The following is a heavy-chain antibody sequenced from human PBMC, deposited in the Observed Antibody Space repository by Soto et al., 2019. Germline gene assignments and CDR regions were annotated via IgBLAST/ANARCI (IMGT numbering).Heavy chain of an antibody. CDR3: AKDGGVVGTPDSFDV. Sequence: GGSLRLSCVASGFAFGTYSMSWVRQAPGKGLEWVSGISPGGGITDNTDSVTGRFTISRDNPKKTLYLQMNSLRVEDTALYYCAKDGGVVGTPDSFDVWGQGTTVTVSS. CDR2: ISPGGGIT. CDR1: GFAFGTYS. D-gene: IGHD2-15*01. J-gene: IGHJ3*01. V-gene: IGHV3-23*01.